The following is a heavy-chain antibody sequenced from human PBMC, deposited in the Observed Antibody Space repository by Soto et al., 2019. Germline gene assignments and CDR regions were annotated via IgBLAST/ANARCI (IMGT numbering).Heavy chain of an antibody. J-gene: IGHJ6*02. CDR3: ARARPDIVLVPAARAPYYYYGMDV. CDR2: ILHDGNNR. CDR1: GFTFSNYI. D-gene: IGHD2-2*01. V-gene: IGHV3-30-3*01. Sequence: PGGSLRLSCAASGFTFSNYILHWVRQAPGKGLEWVAMILHDGNNRYYADSVKGRFTISRDNSKNTLYLQMNSLRAEDTAVYYCARARPDIVLVPAARAPYYYYGMDVWGQGTTVTVSS.